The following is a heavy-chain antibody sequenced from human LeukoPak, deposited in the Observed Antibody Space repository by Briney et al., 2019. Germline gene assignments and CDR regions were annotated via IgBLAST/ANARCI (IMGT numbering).Heavy chain of an antibody. CDR2: FFLKGST. Sequence: PSETLSLTCTVSDYSITSAYYWGWIRQPPGKGLEWIGSFFLKGSTYYNPSLKSRVTISVDTSKNQFSLKLSSVTAADTAVYYCARRIPIVVVPDASFGFDPWGQGTLVTVSS. V-gene: IGHV4-38-2*02. D-gene: IGHD2-2*01. CDR1: DYSITSAYY. J-gene: IGHJ5*02. CDR3: ARRIPIVVVPDASFGFDP.